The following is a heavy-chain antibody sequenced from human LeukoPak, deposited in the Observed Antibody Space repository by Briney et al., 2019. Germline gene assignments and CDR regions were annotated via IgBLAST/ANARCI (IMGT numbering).Heavy chain of an antibody. CDR3: ATDRNSGKYYDY. Sequence: PGGSLRLSCVVSGLRFRNYGMHWVRQAPGKGLGWVAVIYYDGSNQYYADSVKGRFTVSRDNAKNTLYLQMDSLRAEDTAVYYCATDRNSGKYYDYWGQGTLVTVSS. V-gene: IGHV3-33*01. CDR2: IYYDGSNQ. J-gene: IGHJ4*02. CDR1: GLRFRNYG. D-gene: IGHD1-26*01.